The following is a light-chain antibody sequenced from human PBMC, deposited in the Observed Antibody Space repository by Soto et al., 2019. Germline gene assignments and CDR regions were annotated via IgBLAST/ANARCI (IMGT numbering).Light chain of an antibody. Sequence: QSVLTQPPSASGTPGQRVTISCSGSSSNIGSDTVKWYQHLPGTAPKLLIYSNNQRPSGVPDRFSGSKSGTSASLAISGLQSEDEADYYCAARDDSLNGPVFGGGTKLTVL. CDR3: AARDDSLNGPV. CDR1: SSNIGSDT. CDR2: SNN. J-gene: IGLJ2*01. V-gene: IGLV1-44*01.